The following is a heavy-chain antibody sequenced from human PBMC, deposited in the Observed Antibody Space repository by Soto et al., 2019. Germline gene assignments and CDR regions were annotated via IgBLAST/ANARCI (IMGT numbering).Heavy chain of an antibody. J-gene: IGHJ4*02. CDR1: GFTFSGYW. D-gene: IGHD4-17*01. Sequence: EVQLVESGGGLVQPGGSLRLSCAGSGFTFSGYWMHWVRQAPGKGPVWVSRLNPNGTFTTNADSVKGRFTISRDNAKNTVYLQMNSLRADDTAVDYCARGVTSTTYWGLFYNWGQGTLVTVSS. V-gene: IGHV3-74*01. CDR3: ARGVTSTTYWGLFYN. CDR2: LNPNGTFT.